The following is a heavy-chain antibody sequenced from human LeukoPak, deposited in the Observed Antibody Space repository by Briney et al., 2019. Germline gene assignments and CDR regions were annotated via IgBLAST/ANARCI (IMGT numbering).Heavy chain of an antibody. J-gene: IGHJ4*02. CDR1: GGSFSGYY. CDR2: INHSGST. Sequence: KPSETLSLTCAVYGGSFSGYYWSWIRQPPGKGLEWTGEINHSGSTNYNPSLKSRVTISVDTSKNQFSLKLSSVTAADTAVYYCARGRGGSYPHWGQGTLVTVSS. V-gene: IGHV4-34*01. CDR3: ARGRGGSYPH. D-gene: IGHD1-26*01.